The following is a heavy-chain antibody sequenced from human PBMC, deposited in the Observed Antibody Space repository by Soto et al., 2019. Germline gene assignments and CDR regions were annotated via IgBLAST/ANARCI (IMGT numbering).Heavy chain of an antibody. J-gene: IGHJ3*02. CDR3: AKLRLGYCSGGSCYDAFDI. CDR2: INTGNGNT. Sequence: ASVKVSCKASGYTFTSYAMHWVRQAPGQRLEWMGWINTGNGNTKYSQKFQGRVTITRDTSASTAYMELSSLRSEDTAVYYCAKLRLGYCSGGSCYDAFDIWGQGTMVTVSS. CDR1: GYTFTSYA. D-gene: IGHD2-15*01. V-gene: IGHV1-3*04.